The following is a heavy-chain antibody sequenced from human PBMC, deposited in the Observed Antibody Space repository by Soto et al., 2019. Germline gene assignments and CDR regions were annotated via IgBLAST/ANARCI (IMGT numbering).Heavy chain of an antibody. J-gene: IGHJ5*02. D-gene: IGHD3-3*01. CDR1: GGTFSSYA. Sequence: GASVKVSCKASGGTFSSYAISWVRQAPGQGLEWMGGIIPIFGTANYAQKFQGRVTITADESTSTAYMELSSLRSEDTAVYYCATCNSVYYDFWSGYHNWFDPWGQGTLVTVSS. CDR2: IIPIFGTA. V-gene: IGHV1-69*13. CDR3: ATCNSVYYDFWSGYHNWFDP.